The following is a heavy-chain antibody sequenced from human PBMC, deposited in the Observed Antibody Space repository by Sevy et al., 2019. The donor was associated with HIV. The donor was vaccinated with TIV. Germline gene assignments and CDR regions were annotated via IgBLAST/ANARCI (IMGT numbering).Heavy chain of an antibody. CDR2: ISNSGSTK. Sequence: GGSLRLSCAASGPTFSSYSMNWVRQAPGKGLEWVSYISNSGSTKHYADSVEGRFTISRDNAKNSLYLHMNSLRDEDTAVYYCVVTYYYDSSGYADFDYWGQGTLVTVSS. D-gene: IGHD3-22*01. J-gene: IGHJ4*02. CDR3: VVTYYYDSSGYADFDY. CDR1: GPTFSSYS. V-gene: IGHV3-48*02.